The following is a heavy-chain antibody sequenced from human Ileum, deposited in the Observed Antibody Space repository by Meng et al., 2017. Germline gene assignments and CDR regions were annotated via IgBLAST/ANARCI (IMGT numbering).Heavy chain of an antibody. V-gene: IGHV4-59*01. CDR3: GRFDGSGSSFLVF. CDR2: IYYTGST. CDR1: GGSITYYY. J-gene: IGHJ4*02. Sequence: GSLRLSCTVSGGSITYYYWSWIRQPPGKGLEYIGYIYYTGSTNYNSSLQSRVTISLDTSKSQVSLKLNSVTAADAAVYYCGRFDGSGSSFLVFWGQGTLVTVSS. D-gene: IGHD3-10*01.